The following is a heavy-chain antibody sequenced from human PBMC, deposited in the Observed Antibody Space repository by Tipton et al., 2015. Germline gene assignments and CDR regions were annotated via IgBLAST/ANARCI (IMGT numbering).Heavy chain of an antibody. J-gene: IGHJ4*02. D-gene: IGHD3-3*01. CDR3: VNEFRFVAGDY. Sequence: SLRLSCAASGFTVSSNYMTWVRQAPGKGLECVSVIYSGGSTYYADSVKGRFTISRDNSKNTLYLQMSSLRAEDTAVYYCVNEFRFVAGDYWGQGTLATVSS. CDR2: IYSGGST. V-gene: IGHV3-66*01. CDR1: GFTVSSNY.